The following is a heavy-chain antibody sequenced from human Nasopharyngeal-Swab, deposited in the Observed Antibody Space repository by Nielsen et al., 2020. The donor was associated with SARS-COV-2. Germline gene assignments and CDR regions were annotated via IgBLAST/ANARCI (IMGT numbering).Heavy chain of an antibody. CDR1: GFTLSNYW. J-gene: IGHJ3*02. D-gene: IGHD3-16*01. CDR3: TRVDVHDAFDM. V-gene: IGHV3-74*01. CDR2: INTDASRT. Sequence: GGSLRLPCAASGFTLSNYWRHWVRQTPGKGLMWVSRINTDASRTSYADSVKGRFTISRDNAKNTVYLQMNSLRGEDTAVYYCTRVDVHDAFDMWGQGTMVTVSS.